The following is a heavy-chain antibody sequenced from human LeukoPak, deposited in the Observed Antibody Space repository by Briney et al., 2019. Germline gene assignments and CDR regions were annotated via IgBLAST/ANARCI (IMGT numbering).Heavy chain of an antibody. Sequence: EGSLRLSCAASGFTFSSFGMIWVRQAPGKGLEWVAAISYDGSSKFYADSVKGRFTISRDNSKNTLYLEMNSLRAEDTAVYYCAKDFGYSDDWGQGTLVTVSS. CDR1: GFTFSSFG. CDR2: ISYDGSSK. J-gene: IGHJ4*02. D-gene: IGHD6-13*01. CDR3: AKDFGYSDD. V-gene: IGHV3-30*18.